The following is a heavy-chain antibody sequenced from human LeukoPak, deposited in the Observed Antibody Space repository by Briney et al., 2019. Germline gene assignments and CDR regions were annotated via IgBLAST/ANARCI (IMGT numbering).Heavy chain of an antibody. CDR3: ARDPGYSSSWYGLGYYMDV. D-gene: IGHD6-13*01. CDR1: GYSFTGYY. Sequence: GASVKVSCKASGYSFTGYYMHWVRQAPGQGLEWMGWINPNSGGTNYAQKFQGRVTMTRDTSISTAYMELSRLRSDDTAVYYCARDPGYSSSWYGLGYYMDVWGKGTTVTISS. V-gene: IGHV1-2*02. J-gene: IGHJ6*03. CDR2: INPNSGGT.